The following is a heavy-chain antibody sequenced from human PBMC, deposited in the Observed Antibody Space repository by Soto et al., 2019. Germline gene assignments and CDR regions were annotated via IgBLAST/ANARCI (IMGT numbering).Heavy chain of an antibody. Sequence: QITLKESGPTLVKPTQTLTLTCTFSGFSLSTSGVGVGWIRQPPGKALEWLALIYWDDDKRYSPSLKSRLTITKDTSKNQVVLTMTNMDPVDTATYYCAHLDDCDFWSGKHSYYFDYWGQGTLVTVSS. CDR1: GFSLSTSGVG. CDR2: IYWDDDK. CDR3: AHLDDCDFWSGKHSYYFDY. J-gene: IGHJ4*02. D-gene: IGHD3-3*01. V-gene: IGHV2-5*02.